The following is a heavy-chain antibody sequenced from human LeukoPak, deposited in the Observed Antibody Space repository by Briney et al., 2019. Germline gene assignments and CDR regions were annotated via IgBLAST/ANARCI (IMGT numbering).Heavy chain of an antibody. CDR2: MNHNNGDS. V-gene: IGHV1-8*03. CDR3: ARTTSVTASDYDY. Sequence: ASVKVSCKGSGYTLPNYHINWVRPASGQGLEWMGWMNHNNGDSGYAQKFQGRVTITRDTSIRTSYMDLRSLRSADAAVYFCARTTSVTASDYDYWGQGTLVTVSS. J-gene: IGHJ4*02. D-gene: IGHD1-1*01. CDR1: GYTLPNYH.